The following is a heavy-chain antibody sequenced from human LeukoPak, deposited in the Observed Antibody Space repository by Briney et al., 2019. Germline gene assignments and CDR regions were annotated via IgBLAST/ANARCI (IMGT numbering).Heavy chain of an antibody. V-gene: IGHV3-30*02. J-gene: IGHJ4*02. Sequence: GGSLRLSCAASGFTFSSYGMHWVRQAPGKGLEWVAFIRYDGSNKYYADSVKGRFTISRDNSKNTLYLQMNSLRAEDTAVYYCARVSPFYDILTAYDYWGQGTLVTVSS. CDR2: IRYDGSNK. D-gene: IGHD3-9*01. CDR3: ARVSPFYDILTAYDY. CDR1: GFTFSSYG.